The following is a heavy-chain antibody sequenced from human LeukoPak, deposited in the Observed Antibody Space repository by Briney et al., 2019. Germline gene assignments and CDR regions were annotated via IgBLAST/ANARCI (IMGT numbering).Heavy chain of an antibody. CDR1: GFTISSNS. CDR3: AYGGYFFNY. J-gene: IGHJ4*02. D-gene: IGHD4-23*01. Sequence: PGGSLRLSCVASGFTISSNSLNWVRQAPGKGLEWVANIKQDGSEKNYVDSVKGRFTISRDNAKNSLYLQMNSLRVEDTAVYYCAYGGYFFNYWGQGTLVTVSS. V-gene: IGHV3-7*01. CDR2: IKQDGSEK.